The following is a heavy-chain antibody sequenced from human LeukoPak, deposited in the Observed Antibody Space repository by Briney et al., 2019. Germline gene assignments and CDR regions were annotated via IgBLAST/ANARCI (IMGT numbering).Heavy chain of an antibody. D-gene: IGHD3-22*01. CDR1: GGSIDSGGFY. J-gene: IGHJ4*02. CDR2: VYYTGTA. V-gene: IGHV4-39*07. CDR3: AGEYSSSPGY. Sequence: SETLSLTCIVSGGSIDSGGFYWGWIRQPPGKGPEWIGTVYYTGTAYYNPSLQSRVTISVDMSKGQFSLKLNSVTAADTAVYYCAGEYSSSPGYWGQGALVTVSS.